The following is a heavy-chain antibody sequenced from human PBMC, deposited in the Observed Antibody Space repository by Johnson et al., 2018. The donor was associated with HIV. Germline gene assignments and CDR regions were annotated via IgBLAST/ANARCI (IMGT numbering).Heavy chain of an antibody. D-gene: IGHD2-21*01. CDR2: IYSGGST. CDR3: WSGGGWGGDCYSGFDAFDI. V-gene: IGHV3-53*01. Sequence: VQLVESGGGLIQPGGSLRLSCAASGFTVSSNYMSWVRQAPGKGLEWVSVIYSGGSTYYADSVKGRFTISRANSKNTMDLQRNSLRAEDTAVYYCWSGGGWGGDCYSGFDAFDIWGQWTLVTVFS. CDR1: GFTVSSNY. J-gene: IGHJ3*02.